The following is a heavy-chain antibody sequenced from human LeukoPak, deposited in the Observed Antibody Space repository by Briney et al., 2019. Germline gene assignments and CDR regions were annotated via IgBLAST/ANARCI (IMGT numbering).Heavy chain of an antibody. J-gene: IGHJ4*02. D-gene: IGHD3-22*01. Sequence: ASVQVSCKASGGTFSSYSLSWVRQAPGQGLEWMGRIIPIIQITNYAQKFQGRVTITADKSTTTAYLELSSLRSEDTAVYYCAWHPSSGEFYFDSWGQGTLVTVSS. CDR1: GGTFSSYS. V-gene: IGHV1-69*02. CDR2: IIPIIQIT. CDR3: AWHPSSGEFYFDS.